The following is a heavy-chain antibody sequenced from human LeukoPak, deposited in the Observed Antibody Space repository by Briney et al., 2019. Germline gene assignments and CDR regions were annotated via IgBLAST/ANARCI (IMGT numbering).Heavy chain of an antibody. CDR2: ISSSSSTI. CDR3: ARFSRGTNSGS. CDR1: GFTFSSYS. V-gene: IGHV3-48*01. Sequence: GGSLRLSCAASGFTFSSYSMNWVRQAPGKGLEWVSYISSSSSTIYYADSVKGRFTISRDNAKNSLYLQMNSLRAEDTAVYYCARFSRGTNSGSWGQGTLVTVSS. J-gene: IGHJ5*02. D-gene: IGHD1-26*01.